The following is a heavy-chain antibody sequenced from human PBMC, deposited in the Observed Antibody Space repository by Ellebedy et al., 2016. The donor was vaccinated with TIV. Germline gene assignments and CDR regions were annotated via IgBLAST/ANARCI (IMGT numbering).Heavy chain of an antibody. CDR1: GFIFRSYS. CDR3: ARVVAEETFFDF. D-gene: IGHD5-12*01. J-gene: IGHJ5*01. CDR2: ISRSGTTV. Sequence: GGSLRLSCAASGFIFRSYSMNWVRQAPGKGLEWVSYISRSGTTVYYADSVKGRFTVSRDTDKNSVFLHLNSLTADDTAVYYCARVVAEETFFDFWGQGTLVTVSS. V-gene: IGHV3-48*01.